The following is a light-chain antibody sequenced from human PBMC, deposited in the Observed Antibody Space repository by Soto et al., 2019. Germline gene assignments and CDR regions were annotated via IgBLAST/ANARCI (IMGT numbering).Light chain of an antibody. J-gene: IGKJ1*01. Sequence: DTQMTQSPSTLSASVGDRVTITCRASQSISNWLAWYQQKPGEAPKLLINDASSLESGVPSRFSGSGSGTEFTLTTSSLQPDDFATYYCQQYNSFSGTFGQGTKVDIK. V-gene: IGKV1-5*01. CDR2: DAS. CDR1: QSISNW. CDR3: QQYNSFSGT.